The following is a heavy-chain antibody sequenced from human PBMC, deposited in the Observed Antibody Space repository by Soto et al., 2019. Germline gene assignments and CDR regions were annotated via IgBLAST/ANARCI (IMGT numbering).Heavy chain of an antibody. CDR3: ARELGFIASASNYYGMDV. CDR2: FYYTGST. D-gene: IGHD3-3*02. V-gene: IGHV4-39*07. CDR1: GGSISSSSYY. J-gene: IGHJ6*02. Sequence: SETLSLTCTVSGGSISSSSYYWGWIRQPPGKGLEWIGTFYYTGSTYYNPSLRGRLNISIDTSKRQFSLNLSSVTAADTALYYCARELGFIASASNYYGMDVWGQGTTVTVSS.